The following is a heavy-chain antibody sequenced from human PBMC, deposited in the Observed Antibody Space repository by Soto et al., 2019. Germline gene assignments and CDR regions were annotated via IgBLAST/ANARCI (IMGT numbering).Heavy chain of an antibody. CDR3: ARGVGASYFDY. V-gene: IGHV1-69*01. D-gene: IGHD1-26*01. Sequence: QVQLVQSGAEVKKPGSSVKVSCKASGGTFSTYAITWVRQAPGQGLEWLGGIIPIFCTTDYARKLQGRVTITAAESTSTVFIELSSLTSQDTAVYYCARGVGASYFDYWGQGTMVTVSS. J-gene: IGHJ4*02. CDR1: GGTFSTYA. CDR2: IIPIFCTT.